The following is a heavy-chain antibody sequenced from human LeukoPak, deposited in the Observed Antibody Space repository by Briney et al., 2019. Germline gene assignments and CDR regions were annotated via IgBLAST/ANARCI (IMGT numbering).Heavy chain of an antibody. Sequence: GGSLRLPCIASGFTFNKYGMHWVRQAPGKGLEWVAVRSDDGSAQHYADSVRGRFTISRDNSKNTLSLQMNSLRPEDTAMYFCAKDRDPYSSGTWDSWGQGTLVIVSS. CDR2: RSDDGSAQ. CDR3: AKDRDPYSSGTWDS. D-gene: IGHD3-22*01. V-gene: IGHV3-30*18. CDR1: GFTFNKYG. J-gene: IGHJ1*01.